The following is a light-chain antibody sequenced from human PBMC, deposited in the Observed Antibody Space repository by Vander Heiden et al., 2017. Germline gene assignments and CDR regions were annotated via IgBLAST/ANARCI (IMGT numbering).Light chain of an antibody. CDR3: QQGRT. CDR1: QGISNY. CDR2: GAS. Sequence: DIQLTQSPSFLSASVGDRVTITCRASQGISNYLAWYQQKPGKAPKLLIYGASTLQSGVPARCSGSGSGTEFTLTISSLQPEDSATYYCQQGRTFGQGTKVEIK. V-gene: IGKV1-9*01. J-gene: IGKJ1*01.